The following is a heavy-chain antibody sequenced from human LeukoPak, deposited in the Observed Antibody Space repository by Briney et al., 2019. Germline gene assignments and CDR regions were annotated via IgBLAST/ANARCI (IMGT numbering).Heavy chain of an antibody. Sequence: ASVKVSCKTSGYSENFYGITWVRQVAGQGLEWMGWINPNSGGTNYAQKFQGRVTMTRDTSISTAYMELSRLRSDDTAVYYCARGGQWLIFWGQGTLVTVSS. J-gene: IGHJ4*02. CDR3: ARGGQWLIF. CDR1: GYSENFYG. CDR2: INPNSGGT. D-gene: IGHD6-19*01. V-gene: IGHV1-2*02.